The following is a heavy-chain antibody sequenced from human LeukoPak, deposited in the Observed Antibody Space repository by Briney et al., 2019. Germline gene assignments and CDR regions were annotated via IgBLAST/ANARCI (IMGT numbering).Heavy chain of an antibody. J-gene: IGHJ4*02. CDR1: GFTVSSNY. CDR3: ARDQGDGYNYYFDY. V-gene: IGHV3-66*01. Sequence: GGSLRLSCAASGFTVSSNYMSWVRQAPGKGLEWVSVIFGGGNTYYADSVKGRFTISRDNAKNSLYLQMNSLRAEDTAVYYCARDQGDGYNYYFDYWGQGTLVTVSS. CDR2: IFGGGNT. D-gene: IGHD5-24*01.